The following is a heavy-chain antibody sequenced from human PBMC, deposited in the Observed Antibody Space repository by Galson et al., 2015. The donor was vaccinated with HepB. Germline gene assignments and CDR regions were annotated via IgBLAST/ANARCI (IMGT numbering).Heavy chain of an antibody. J-gene: IGHJ6*02. Sequence: SLRLSCAASGFTFSNAWMSWVRRAPGKGLEWVGRIKSKTDGGTTDYAAPVKGRFTISRDDSKNTLYLQMNSLKTEDTAVYYCTTARIAAAGYYYYYGMDVWGQGTTVTVSS. D-gene: IGHD6-13*01. CDR3: TTARIAAAGYYYYYGMDV. CDR2: IKSKTDGGTT. CDR1: GFTFSNAW. V-gene: IGHV3-15*01.